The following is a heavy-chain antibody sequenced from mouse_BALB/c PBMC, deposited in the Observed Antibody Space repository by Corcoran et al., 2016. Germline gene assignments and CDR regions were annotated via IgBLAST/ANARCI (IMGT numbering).Heavy chain of an antibody. J-gene: IGHJ2*01. CDR3: ARITTANYYFDY. CDR1: GYTFTNYG. V-gene: IGHV9-3-1*01. Sequence: QIQLVQSGPELKKSGETVKISCKASGYTFTNYGMKWVKQAPGKGLKLMGWINTYTGEPTYADDFKGRFAFSLETSASTAYLQINNLKNEDTATYFCARITTANYYFDYWGQGTTLTVSS. CDR2: INTYTGEP. D-gene: IGHD1-2*01.